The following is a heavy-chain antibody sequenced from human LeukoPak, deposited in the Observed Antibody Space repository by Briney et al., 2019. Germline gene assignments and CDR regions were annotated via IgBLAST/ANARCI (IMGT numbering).Heavy chain of an antibody. V-gene: IGHV3-33*01. D-gene: IGHD3-22*01. CDR1: GFTFNRHA. CDR2: IWYDGSMQ. J-gene: IGHJ4*02. CDR3: ARDRGWRSSGYYLYYFDF. Sequence: GGSLRLSCAASGFTFNRHAMHWVRQAPGKGLEWVAIIWYDGSMQYYGDSVKDRFTISRDNSKNTLYLQTNSLRADDTAVYYCARDRGWRSSGYYLYYFDFWGQGTLVTVSS.